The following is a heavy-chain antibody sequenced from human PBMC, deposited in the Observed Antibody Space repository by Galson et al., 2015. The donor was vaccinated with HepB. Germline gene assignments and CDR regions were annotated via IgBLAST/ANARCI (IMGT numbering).Heavy chain of an antibody. Sequence: SLRLSCAASGFTFSSYSMNWVRQAPGKGLEWVSSISSSSSYIYYADSVKGRFTISRDNAKNSLYLQMNSLRAEDTAVYYCASGFIAARLAWFDPWGQGTLVTVSS. CDR3: ASGFIAARLAWFDP. V-gene: IGHV3-21*01. D-gene: IGHD6-6*01. CDR2: ISSSSSYI. J-gene: IGHJ5*02. CDR1: GFTFSSYS.